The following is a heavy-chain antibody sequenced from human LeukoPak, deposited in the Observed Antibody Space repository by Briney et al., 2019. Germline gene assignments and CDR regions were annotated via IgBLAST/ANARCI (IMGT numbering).Heavy chain of an antibody. Sequence: SETLSLTCTVSGGSISSYYWSWIRQPPGKGLEWIGYIYYSGSTNYNPSLKSRVTISVDTSKNQFSLKLSSVTAADTAVYYCARGEGNYEAYFDYWGQGTLVTVSS. CDR2: IYYSGST. CDR1: GGSISSYY. D-gene: IGHD1-7*01. CDR3: ARGEGNYEAYFDY. V-gene: IGHV4-59*01. J-gene: IGHJ4*02.